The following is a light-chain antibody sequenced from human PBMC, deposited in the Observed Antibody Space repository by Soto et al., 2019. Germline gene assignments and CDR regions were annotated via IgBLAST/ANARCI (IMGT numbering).Light chain of an antibody. CDR3: QQSYSMSWT. CDR1: QSISSY. Sequence: DIQMTQSPSSLSASVGDRVTITCRASQSISSYLNWYQQKPGKAPKLLIYDASSLQSGVPSRFSGSGSGTDFTLTNSSLQPEDFATYYCQQSYSMSWTFGQGTKVEIK. J-gene: IGKJ1*01. V-gene: IGKV1-39*01. CDR2: DAS.